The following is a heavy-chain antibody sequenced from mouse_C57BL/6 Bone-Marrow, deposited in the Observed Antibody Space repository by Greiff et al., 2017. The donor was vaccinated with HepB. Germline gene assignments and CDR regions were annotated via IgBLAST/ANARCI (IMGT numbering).Heavy chain of an antibody. CDR1: GYAFSSSW. V-gene: IGHV1-82*01. J-gene: IGHJ3*01. CDR3: ARGSYYDYN. CDR2: IYPGDGDT. Sequence: QVQLQQSGPELVKPGASVNISCKASGYAFSSSWMNWVKQRPGKGLEWIGRIYPGDGDTNYNGKFKGKATLTADKSSSTAYMQLSSLTSEDSAVYFCARGSYYDYNWGQGTLVTVSA. D-gene: IGHD2-4*01.